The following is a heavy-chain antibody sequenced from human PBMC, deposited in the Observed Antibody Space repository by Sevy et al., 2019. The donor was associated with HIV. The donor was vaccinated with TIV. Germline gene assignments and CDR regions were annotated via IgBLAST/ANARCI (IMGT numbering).Heavy chain of an antibody. CDR1: GDSVSAGSFLSGVNY. Sequence: SETLPLTCTVSGDSVSAGSFLSGVNYWTWLRQRPGEAPEWLGYIYDSGNAYYNPSLKSRLTISVDTSKNHFTLNLISVTAADTAVYYCARDAALGSGRFDPWGQRILVTVSS. V-gene: IGHV4-31*03. D-gene: IGHD2-15*01. J-gene: IGHJ5*02. CDR3: ARDAALGSGRFDP. CDR2: IYDSGNA.